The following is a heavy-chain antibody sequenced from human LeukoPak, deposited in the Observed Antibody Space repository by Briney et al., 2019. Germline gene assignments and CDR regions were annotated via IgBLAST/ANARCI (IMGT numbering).Heavy chain of an antibody. CDR1: GYTFTSYG. CDR3: ARDPLMTPTRYYYDSSGYYSTHTDY. D-gene: IGHD3-22*01. CDR2: ISAYNGNT. V-gene: IGHV1-18*01. J-gene: IGHJ4*02. Sequence: GASVKVSCKASGYTFTSYGISWVRQAPGQGLEWMGWISAYNGNTNYAQKLQGRVTMTTDTSTSTAYMELRSLRSDDTAVYYCARDPLMTPTRYYYDSSGYYSTHTDYWGQGTLVTVSS.